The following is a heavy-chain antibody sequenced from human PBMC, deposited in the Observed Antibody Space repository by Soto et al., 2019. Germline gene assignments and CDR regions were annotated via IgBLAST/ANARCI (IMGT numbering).Heavy chain of an antibody. CDR2: ISGSGGKT. V-gene: IGHV3-23*01. D-gene: IGHD6-19*01. CDR1: GFNFDTYMMSRFT. CDR3: AKDRGGFAGGWEYFDY. Sequence: PGGSLRLSYAASGFNFDTYMMSRFTMSWVRQAPGKGLEWVSSISGSGGKTYYADSVKGRFTISRDNSKTTLYLQMNSLSGEDTGFYFCAKDRGGFAGGWEYFDYWGQGAVVTGSS. J-gene: IGHJ4*02.